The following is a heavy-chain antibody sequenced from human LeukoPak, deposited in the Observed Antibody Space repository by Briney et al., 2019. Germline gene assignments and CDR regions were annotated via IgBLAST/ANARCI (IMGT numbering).Heavy chain of an antibody. V-gene: IGHV4-59*01. CDR3: ARELDGNGVWFDP. J-gene: IGHJ5*02. D-gene: IGHD5-24*01. Sequence: PSETLSLTCTVSGDSISDYYWSWIRQPPGRGLEWIGEVYYSGSTHYNPSLKSRVTISVDTSKNQFSLRLRSVTAADTAVYYCARELDGNGVWFDPWGQGTLVTVPS. CDR2: VYYSGST. CDR1: GDSISDYY.